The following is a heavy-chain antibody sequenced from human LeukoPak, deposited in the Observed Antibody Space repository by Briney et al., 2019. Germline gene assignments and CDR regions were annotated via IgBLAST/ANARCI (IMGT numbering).Heavy chain of an antibody. CDR1: GFTFSSYW. CDR2: IKQDGSEE. Sequence: GGSLTLSCAASGFTFSSYWMSWVRQAPGKGLEWVANIKQDGSEEYYVDSVKGLFTISRDIAKNSLYLQMNSLRAEDTAVYYCARDSRGAFDYWGQGTLVTVSS. CDR3: ARDSRGAFDY. V-gene: IGHV3-7*01. D-gene: IGHD3-10*01. J-gene: IGHJ4*02.